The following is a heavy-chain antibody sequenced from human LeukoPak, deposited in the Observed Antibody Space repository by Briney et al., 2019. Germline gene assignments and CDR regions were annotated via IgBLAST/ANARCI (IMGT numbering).Heavy chain of an antibody. CDR3: ARQTPPDLNDY. CDR2: IYYSGST. Sequence: SGTLSLTCTVSGGSISSSSYYWGWIRQPPGKGLEWIGSIYYSGSTYYNPSLKSRVTISVDTSKNQFSLKLSSVTAADTAVYYCARQTPPDLNDYWGQGTLVTVSS. D-gene: IGHD1-14*01. V-gene: IGHV4-39*01. J-gene: IGHJ4*02. CDR1: GGSISSSSYY.